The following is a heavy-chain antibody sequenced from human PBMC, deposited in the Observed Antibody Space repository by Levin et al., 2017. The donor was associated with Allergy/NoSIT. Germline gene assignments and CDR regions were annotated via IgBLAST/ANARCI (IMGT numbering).Heavy chain of an antibody. Sequence: GGSLRLSCAASGFTVSSNYMSWVRQAPGKGLEWVSVIYSGGSTYYADSVKGRFTISRDNSKNTLYLQMNSLRAEDTAVYYCARSPHRTLNFDYWGQGTLVTVSS. J-gene: IGHJ4*02. CDR3: ARSPHRTLNFDY. CDR1: GFTVSSNY. V-gene: IGHV3-53*01. CDR2: IYSGGST.